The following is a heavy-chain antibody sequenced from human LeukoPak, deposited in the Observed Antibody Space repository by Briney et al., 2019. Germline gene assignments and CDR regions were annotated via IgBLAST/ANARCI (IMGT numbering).Heavy chain of an antibody. CDR3: TSRRNLNRYSGSYRAFDI. V-gene: IGHV3-49*04. J-gene: IGHJ3*02. CDR1: GFTFGDYA. Sequence: PGGSLRLSCTASGFTFGDYAMSWVRQAPGKGLEWVGFIRSKAYGGTTEYAASVKGRFTISRDDSKSIAYLQMNSLKTEDTAVYYCTSRRNLNRYSGSYRAFDIWGQGTMVTVSS. D-gene: IGHD1-26*01. CDR2: IRSKAYGGTT.